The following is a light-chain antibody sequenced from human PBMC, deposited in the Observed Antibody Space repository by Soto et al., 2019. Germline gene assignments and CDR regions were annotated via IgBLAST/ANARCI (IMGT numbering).Light chain of an antibody. CDR1: SSNIGSHY. CDR3: AAWDDSLSAVV. Sequence: QSVLTQPPSASGTPGQRVTISCSGSSSNIGSHYVSWFQHLPGTAPKLLISTNNQRPSGVPDRFSGSKSGTSGALAISGLRSEDEADYYCAAWDDSLSAVVFGGGTKVTVL. CDR2: TNN. J-gene: IGLJ2*01. V-gene: IGLV1-47*01.